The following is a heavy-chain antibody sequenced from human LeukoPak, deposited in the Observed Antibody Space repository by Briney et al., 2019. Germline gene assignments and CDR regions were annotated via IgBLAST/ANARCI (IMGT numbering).Heavy chain of an antibody. CDR1: GFTFSTND. Sequence: PGGSLRLSCAASGFTFSTNDMSWVRQPPGKGLEWVSALSVVGGSTYYADSVKGRFTSSRDNSKNTLYLQMNSLRAEDAAVYYCAKGGWLEYWGQRTLVTVSS. J-gene: IGHJ4*02. D-gene: IGHD6-19*01. CDR3: AKGGWLEY. V-gene: IGHV3-23*01. CDR2: LSVVGGST.